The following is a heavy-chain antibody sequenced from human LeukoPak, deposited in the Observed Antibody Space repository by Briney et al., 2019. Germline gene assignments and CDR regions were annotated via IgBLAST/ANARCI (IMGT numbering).Heavy chain of an antibody. V-gene: IGHV4-30-4*01. Sequence: SETLSLTCTVSGGSISGGDYYWSWIRQPPGKGLEWIGYIYYSGSTYYNPSLKSRVTISVDTSKNQFSLKLSSVTAADTAVYYYARDKKWELLPGFYYYYGMDVWGQGTTVTVSS. D-gene: IGHD1-26*01. CDR2: IYYSGST. J-gene: IGHJ6*02. CDR1: GGSISGGDYY. CDR3: ARDKKWELLPGFYYYYGMDV.